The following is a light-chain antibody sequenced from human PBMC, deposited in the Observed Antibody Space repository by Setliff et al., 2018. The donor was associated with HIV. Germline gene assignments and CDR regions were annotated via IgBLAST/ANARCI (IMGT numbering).Light chain of an antibody. Sequence: QSALARPASVSGSPGQSITISCTGTSSDIGGYNYVSWYQQHPGKAPKLVISEVSNRPSGLSNRFSGSKSGDTASLTISGLQTEDEADYYCSSYTATSTLYVFGTGTKVTVL. CDR1: SSDIGGYNY. CDR3: SSYTATSTLYV. J-gene: IGLJ1*01. V-gene: IGLV2-14*01. CDR2: EVS.